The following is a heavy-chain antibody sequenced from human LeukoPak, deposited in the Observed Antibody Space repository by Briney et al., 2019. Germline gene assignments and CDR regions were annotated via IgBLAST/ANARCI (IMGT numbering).Heavy chain of an antibody. CDR1: GFTFSSYW. D-gene: IGHD1-26*01. CDR2: IKGDESAR. J-gene: IGHJ4*02. Sequence: PGRSLRLSCAASGFTFSSYWMAWVRQAPGKGLEWVANIKGDESARHQADSVKGRFTISRDNTRNSLYLQMTNLRGDDTAVYYCARDVVGSLDYWGQGTLVTVSS. CDR3: ARDVVGSLDY. V-gene: IGHV3-7*01.